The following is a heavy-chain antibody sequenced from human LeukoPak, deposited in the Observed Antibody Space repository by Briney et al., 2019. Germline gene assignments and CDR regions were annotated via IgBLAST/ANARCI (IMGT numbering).Heavy chain of an antibody. D-gene: IGHD4/OR15-4a*01. CDR3: ARVPLWWPTPFDF. J-gene: IGHJ4*02. CDR1: GGSLSPHY. Sequence: SETLSLTCAVSGGSLSPHYWSWIRRPLGKGLELIGEINNRGTTNYSTSLRGRATISVDTSKNQFSLRLTSVTAADTAIYYCARVPLWWPTPFDFWGQGTLATVSS. CDR2: INNRGTT. V-gene: IGHV4-34*01.